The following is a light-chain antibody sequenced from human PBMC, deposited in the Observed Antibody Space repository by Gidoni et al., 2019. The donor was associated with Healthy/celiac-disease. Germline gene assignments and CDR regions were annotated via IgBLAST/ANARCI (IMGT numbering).Light chain of an antibody. V-gene: IGKV3-20*01. CDR3: QQYGSSPPWT. J-gene: IGKJ1*01. CDR1: QSVSSSY. Sequence: EIVLTQSPGTLSLSPGERATLSCRASQSVSSSYLAWYQQKPGQAPRPLIYGSGSGTDFTLTISRLEPEDFAVYYCQQYGSSPPWTFGQGTKVEIK.